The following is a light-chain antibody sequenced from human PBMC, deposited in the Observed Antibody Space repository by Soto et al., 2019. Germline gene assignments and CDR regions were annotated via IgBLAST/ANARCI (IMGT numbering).Light chain of an antibody. CDR3: SSYAGYNKVV. Sequence: QSVLTQPPSASGSPGQSVTISCTGTSSDVGLYNFVSWYQQYPGKAPKLTIYDVTKRPSGVPDRFSGSKSGNTASLTVSGLQAEDEADYYCSSYAGYNKVVFGGGTQLTVL. J-gene: IGLJ2*01. CDR1: SSDVGLYNF. V-gene: IGLV2-8*01. CDR2: DVT.